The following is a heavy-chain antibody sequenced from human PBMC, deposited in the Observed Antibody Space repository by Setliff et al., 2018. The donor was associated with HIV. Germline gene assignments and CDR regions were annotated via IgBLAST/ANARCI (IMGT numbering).Heavy chain of an antibody. CDR2: IYTSGRT. D-gene: IGHD1-26*01. Sequence: PSETLSLTCTVSGGSISSGSHYWSWIRQPAGKGLEWIGLIYTSGRTNYNPSLKSRVTISVDRSKNQFSLNLSSVTAADTALYYCATHGAQWGQGTLVTVSS. CDR1: GGSISSGSHY. J-gene: IGHJ4*02. V-gene: IGHV4-61*02. CDR3: ATHGAQ.